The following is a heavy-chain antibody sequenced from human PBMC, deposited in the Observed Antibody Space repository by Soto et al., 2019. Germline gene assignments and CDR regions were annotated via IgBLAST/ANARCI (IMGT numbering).Heavy chain of an antibody. CDR3: ARGPPYIAARPNWFDP. CDR2: IYYSGST. D-gene: IGHD6-6*01. Sequence: PSETLSLTCTVSGGSISSGGYYWSWLRQHPGNGLEWIGYIYYSGSTYNNPSLKSRVTISVDTSKNQFSLKLRSVTAADTAVYYCARGPPYIAARPNWFDPWGQGTLVTVSS. J-gene: IGHJ5*02. V-gene: IGHV4-31*03. CDR1: GGSISSGGYY.